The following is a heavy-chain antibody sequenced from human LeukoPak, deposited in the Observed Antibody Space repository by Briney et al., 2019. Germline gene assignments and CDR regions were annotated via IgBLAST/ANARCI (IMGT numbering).Heavy chain of an antibody. CDR3: AAASNYYDRSNYYSYAMGV. Sequence: SVKVSGKPSGFTFTTSAVLWVRQAFGPRVTWIGWIGVGRGNKNYAQKFQERVTITRDMSTSTVYMDLSSQRSEDTAVYYCAAASNYYDRSNYYSYAMGVWGQGTTVTVSS. CDR2: IGVGRGNK. J-gene: IGHJ6*02. D-gene: IGHD3-22*01. CDR1: GFTFTTSA. V-gene: IGHV1-58*01.